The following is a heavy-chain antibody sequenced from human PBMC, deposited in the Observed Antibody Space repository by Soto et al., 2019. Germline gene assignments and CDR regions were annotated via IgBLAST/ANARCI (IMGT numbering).Heavy chain of an antibody. J-gene: IGHJ6*02. CDR3: CYGRYYYGMDV. D-gene: IGHD3-16*01. Sequence: PGGSLRLSCVASGFTFSSYDMHWVRQATGKGLEWVSAIGTAGDTYYPGSVKGRFTISRENAKNSLYLQMNSLRAEDTAVYYCCYGRYYYGMDVWGQGTTVTVSS. CDR2: IGTAGDT. V-gene: IGHV3-13*01. CDR1: GFTFSSYD.